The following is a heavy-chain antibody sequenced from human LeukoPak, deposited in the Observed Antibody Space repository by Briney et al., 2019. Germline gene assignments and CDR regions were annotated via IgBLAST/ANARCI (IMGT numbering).Heavy chain of an antibody. J-gene: IGHJ4*02. Sequence: SETLSLTCTVSGGSISSYYWSWIRQPPGKGLEWIGYIYYSGSTNYNPSLKSRVTISVDTSKNQFSLKLSSVTAADTAVYYCARGPHITMVRGVIRYWGQGTLVTVSS. CDR3: ARGPHITMVRGVIRY. D-gene: IGHD3-10*01. V-gene: IGHV4-59*08. CDR2: IYYSGST. CDR1: GGSISSYY.